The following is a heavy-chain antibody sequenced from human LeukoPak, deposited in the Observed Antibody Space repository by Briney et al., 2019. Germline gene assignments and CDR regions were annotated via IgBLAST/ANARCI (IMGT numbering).Heavy chain of an antibody. CDR2: IYYSGST. CDR1: GGSTSSYY. D-gene: IGHD6-19*01. V-gene: IGHV4-59*01. Sequence: PSETLSLTCTVSGGSTSSYYWSWIRQPPGKGLEWIGYIYYSGSTNYNPSLKSRVTISVDTSKNQFSLKLSSVTAADTAVYYCARVNSGWIQYWGQGTLVTVSS. CDR3: ARVNSGWIQY. J-gene: IGHJ4*02.